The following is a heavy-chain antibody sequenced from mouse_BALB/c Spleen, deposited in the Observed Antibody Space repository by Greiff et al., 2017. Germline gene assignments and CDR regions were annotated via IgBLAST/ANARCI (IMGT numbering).Heavy chain of an antibody. V-gene: IGHV5-6-3*01. J-gene: IGHJ3*01. CDR1: GFTFSSYG. Sequence: EVNVVESGGGLVQPGGSLKLSCAASGFTFSSYGMSWVRQTPDKRLELVATINSNGGSTYYPDSVKGRFTISRDNAKNTLYLQMSSLKSEDTAMYYCASGGNYFPWFAYWGQGTLVTVSA. D-gene: IGHD1-1*02. CDR2: INSNGGST. CDR3: ASGGNYFPWFAY.